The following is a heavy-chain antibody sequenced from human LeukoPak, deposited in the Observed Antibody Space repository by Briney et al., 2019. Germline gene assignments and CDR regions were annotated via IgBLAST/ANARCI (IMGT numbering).Heavy chain of an antibody. J-gene: IGHJ4*02. CDR2: ISYDGSNK. CDR1: GFTFSSYG. Sequence: GGSLRLSCAASGFTFSSYGMHWVRQAPGKGLEWVAVISYDGSNKYYADSVKGRFTISRDNSKNTLYLQMNSLRAEDTAVYYCAKVDYDSSGYFDSWGQGTLVTVSS. D-gene: IGHD3-22*01. CDR3: AKVDYDSSGYFDS. V-gene: IGHV3-30*18.